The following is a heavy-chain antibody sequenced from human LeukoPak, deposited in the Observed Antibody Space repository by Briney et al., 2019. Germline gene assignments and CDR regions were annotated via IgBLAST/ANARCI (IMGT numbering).Heavy chain of an antibody. CDR3: ARGPAYYYGSGSYYPPYYYYYMDV. CDR2: IYYSGST. D-gene: IGHD3-10*01. V-gene: IGHV4-39*07. CDR1: GGSISSSSYY. J-gene: IGHJ6*03. Sequence: PSETLSLTCTVSGGSISSSSYYWGWIHQPPGNGLEWIGSIYYSGSTYYNPSLKSRVTISVDTSKNQFSLKLSSVTAADTAVYYCARGPAYYYGSGSYYPPYYYYYMDVWGKGTTVTVSS.